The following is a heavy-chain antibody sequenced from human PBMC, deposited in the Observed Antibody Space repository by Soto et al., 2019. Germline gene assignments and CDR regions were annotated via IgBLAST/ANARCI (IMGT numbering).Heavy chain of an antibody. D-gene: IGHD3-9*01. Sequence: PGGSLRLSCAASGFTFSSYSMHWVRQAPGKGLEWVAVLSYDVNNKFYADSVKGRFTISRDNSKNTLYLQMNSLRAEDTAVYYCARERVSGYYNVIGYWGQGTLVTVSS. CDR1: GFTFSSYS. CDR3: ARERVSGYYNVIGY. V-gene: IGHV3-30-3*01. CDR2: LSYDVNNK. J-gene: IGHJ4*02.